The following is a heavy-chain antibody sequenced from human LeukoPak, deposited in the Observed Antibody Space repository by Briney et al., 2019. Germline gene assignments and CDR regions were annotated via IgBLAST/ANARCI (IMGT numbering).Heavy chain of an antibody. CDR1: GFTFDDYG. J-gene: IGHJ6*03. Sequence: GGSLRLSCAASGFTFDDYGMSWVRQAPGKGLEWVSGINWNGGSTGYADSMKGRFTISRDNAKNSLFLQMNSLRAEDTAVYYCARDHLDVWGSYRQFYYMDVWGKGTTVTISS. D-gene: IGHD3-16*02. V-gene: IGHV3-20*04. CDR2: INWNGGST. CDR3: ARDHLDVWGSYRQFYYMDV.